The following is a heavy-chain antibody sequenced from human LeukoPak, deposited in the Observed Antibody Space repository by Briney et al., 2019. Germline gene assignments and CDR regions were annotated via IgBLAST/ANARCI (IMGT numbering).Heavy chain of an antibody. V-gene: IGHV4-4*07. CDR1: GGYISDYF. CDR3: ARESVAAGTRWFDY. CDR2: VQISENN. D-gene: IGHD6-13*01. J-gene: IGHJ4*02. Sequence: SETLSLTCTVFGGYISDYFGTWIRQSAGKGLEWIGRVQISENNNYNPSLRSRVTLSLDTSKNQFSLQLTSVTAADTAIYYCARESVAAGTRWFDYWGQGTLVTVSS.